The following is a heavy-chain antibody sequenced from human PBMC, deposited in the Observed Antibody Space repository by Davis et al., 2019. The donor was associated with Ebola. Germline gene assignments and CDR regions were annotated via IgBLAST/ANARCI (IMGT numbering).Heavy chain of an antibody. CDR1: GGSISNYY. Sequence: SEPLSPTCNVPGGSISNYYWSWIRQSPGKGLEWIAYIYYSGKTSYNPSLRRRATVLVDTLENQFSLRLTSVTAADTALYYCARHTSYGGKTWFDPWGQGTLVTVSS. V-gene: IGHV4-59*08. J-gene: IGHJ5*02. CDR3: ARHTSYGGKTWFDP. CDR2: IYYSGKT. D-gene: IGHD4-23*01.